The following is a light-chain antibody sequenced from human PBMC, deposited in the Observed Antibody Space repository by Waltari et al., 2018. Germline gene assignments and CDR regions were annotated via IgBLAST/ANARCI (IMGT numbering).Light chain of an antibody. CDR3: QLHDVSPYT. CDR1: QDIKNW. V-gene: IGKV1-33*01. J-gene: IGKJ2*01. CDR2: RAS. Sequence: DIQMTQSPSSLSASIGARVTITCRVSQDIKNWLAWYQQKPGKAPNLLIFRASNLETGVPSRFSGSGSGTDFSLTINSLQPEDIATYYCQLHDVSPYTFGQGTKVEIK.